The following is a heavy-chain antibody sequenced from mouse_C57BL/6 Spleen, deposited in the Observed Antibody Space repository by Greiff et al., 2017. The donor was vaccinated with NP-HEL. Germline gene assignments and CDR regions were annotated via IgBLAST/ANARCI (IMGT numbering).Heavy chain of an antibody. CDR2: IGPSDSET. Sequence: VQLQQPGAELVRPGSSVKLSCKASGYTFTSYWMHWVKQRPIQGLEWIGNIGPSDSETHYNQKFKDKATLTVDKSSSTAYMQLSSLTSEDSAVYYCARNYYSSSFAYWGRGTLVTVSA. D-gene: IGHD2-12*01. CDR1: GYTFTSYW. CDR3: ARNYYSSSFAY. J-gene: IGHJ3*01. V-gene: IGHV1-52*01.